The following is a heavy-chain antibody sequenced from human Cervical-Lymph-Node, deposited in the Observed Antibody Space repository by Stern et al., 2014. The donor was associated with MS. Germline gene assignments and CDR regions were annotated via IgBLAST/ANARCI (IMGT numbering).Heavy chain of an antibody. V-gene: IGHV3-21*01. Sequence: EVQLVESGGGLVKPGGSLRLSCAASGFTFSSYSMNWVRQAPGKGLEWVSSISSGRSSIYYADSVKGRFTISRDNTPNSLYLQMNSLRAEETAVYYCARRSGYDFDCWGQGTLVTVSS. J-gene: IGHJ4*02. CDR1: GFTFSSYS. CDR2: ISSGRSSI. CDR3: ARRSGYDFDC. D-gene: IGHD3-10*01.